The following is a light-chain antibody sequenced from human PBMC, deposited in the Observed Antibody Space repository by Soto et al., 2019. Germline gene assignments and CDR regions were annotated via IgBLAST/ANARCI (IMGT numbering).Light chain of an antibody. V-gene: IGKV3-15*01. CDR3: QQYSNWPRT. J-gene: IGKJ5*01. CDR2: DAS. CDR1: QSLSSN. Sequence: EICMTHYPGSLSFSPWKISTLSCMASQSLSSNLAWYQQKPGQAPRLLIYDASTRATGIPARFSGSGSGTEFTLTISSLQSEDFAFYYCQQYSNWPRTFGQGTRLEIK.